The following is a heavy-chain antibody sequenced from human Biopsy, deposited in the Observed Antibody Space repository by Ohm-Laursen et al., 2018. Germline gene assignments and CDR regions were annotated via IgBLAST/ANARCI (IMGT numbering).Heavy chain of an antibody. CDR1: GGSINSYY. CDR2: LFTSGTT. V-gene: IGHV4-4*07. Sequence: SQTLSLTCIVSGGSINSYYWSWMRQPAGKGLEWIGRLFTSGTTNYRPSLNNRVTMSVDTSKNQFSLRLTSVTAADTAVYYCVRGGSGSFPFDYWGPGTLVTVSS. D-gene: IGHD3-10*01. J-gene: IGHJ4*02. CDR3: VRGGSGSFPFDY.